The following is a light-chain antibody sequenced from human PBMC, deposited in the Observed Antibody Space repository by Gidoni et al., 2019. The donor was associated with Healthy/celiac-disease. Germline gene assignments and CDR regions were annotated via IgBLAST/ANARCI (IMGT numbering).Light chain of an antibody. J-gene: IGKJ4*01. CDR3: QQYGNSP. CDR1: QSVSSSY. CDR2: GAS. V-gene: IGKV3-20*01. Sequence: EIVLTQSPDTLSLSPGERATPSCRASQSVSSSYLAWYQQKPGQAPRLLIYGASSRATGTPDRFSGSGSGTDFTLTISRLDPEDFAVYYCQQYGNSPFGGGTKVEIK.